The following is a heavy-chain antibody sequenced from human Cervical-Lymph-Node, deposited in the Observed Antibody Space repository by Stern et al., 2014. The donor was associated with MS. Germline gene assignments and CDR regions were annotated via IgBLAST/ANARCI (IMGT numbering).Heavy chain of an antibody. V-gene: IGHV4-4*02. D-gene: IGHD2/OR15-2a*01. CDR1: GGSVSSTNW. CDR2: IYHSGAS. J-gene: IGHJ2*01. Sequence: QVQLQESGPGLVKPSGTLSLTCAVSGGSVSSTNWWSWVRQSPGKGMEWIGNIYHSGASNYRPSLRSRVSISLDNSKNHLSLHLTSVTAVDTAVYYCARERQQYCNSEGCSYWYFDLWGRGTLVTVSS. CDR3: ARERQQYCNSEGCSYWYFDL.